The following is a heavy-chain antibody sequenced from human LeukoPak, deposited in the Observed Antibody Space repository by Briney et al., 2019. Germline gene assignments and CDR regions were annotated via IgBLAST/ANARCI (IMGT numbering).Heavy chain of an antibody. Sequence: PGGSLRLSCAASGFTFSSYWMSWVRQAPGKGLEWVANIKQDGSEKNYVDSVKGRFTISRDNAKNSLYLQMNSLRAEDTAVYYCARLTSRGYSYGFDSWGQGTLVTVSS. CDR2: IKQDGSEK. D-gene: IGHD5-18*01. CDR1: GFTFSSYW. J-gene: IGHJ4*02. CDR3: ARLTSRGYSYGFDS. V-gene: IGHV3-7*04.